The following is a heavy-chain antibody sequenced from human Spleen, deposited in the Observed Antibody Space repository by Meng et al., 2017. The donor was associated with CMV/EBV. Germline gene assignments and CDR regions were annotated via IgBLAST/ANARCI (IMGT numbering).Heavy chain of an antibody. CDR3: ARGIDAGVDY. CDR2: LSPNSGNT. Sequence: ASVKVSCKASGYTFTTYDINWVRQATGQGLEWMGWLSPNSGNTGYAQKFQGRVTMTRDTSVSTAYMEPSSLTFEDTAVYYCARGIDAGVDYWGQGTLVTVSS. D-gene: IGHD7-27*01. CDR1: GYTFTTYD. V-gene: IGHV1-8*01. J-gene: IGHJ4*02.